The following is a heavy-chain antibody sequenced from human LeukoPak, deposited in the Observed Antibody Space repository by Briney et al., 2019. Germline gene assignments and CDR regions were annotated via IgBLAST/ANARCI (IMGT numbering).Heavy chain of an antibody. J-gene: IGHJ4*02. Sequence: GGSLRLSCAASGFTFSSYSMNWVRQAPGKGLEWVSYISSSSSTTYYADSVKGRFTISRDNAKNSLYLQMNSLRAEDTAVYYCARDIEWEPRAFDYWGEGTLVTVSS. CDR2: ISSSSSTT. V-gene: IGHV3-48*01. D-gene: IGHD1-26*01. CDR3: ARDIEWEPRAFDY. CDR1: GFTFSSYS.